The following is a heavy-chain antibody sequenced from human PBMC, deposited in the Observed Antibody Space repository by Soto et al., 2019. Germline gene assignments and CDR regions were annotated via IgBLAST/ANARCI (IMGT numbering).Heavy chain of an antibody. D-gene: IGHD6-13*01. CDR2: IRAYNGNT. Sequence: QVQLVQSGAEVKKPGASVKVSCKASGYTFTSYGISRVRQAPGQGLEWMGGIRAYNGNTNYAQKLQGRVTMTTATSTSTAYMELRSLRSDDTAVYYCARDAEAAGIFDYWGQGTLVTVSS. CDR1: GYTFTSYG. CDR3: ARDAEAAGIFDY. V-gene: IGHV1-18*01. J-gene: IGHJ4*02.